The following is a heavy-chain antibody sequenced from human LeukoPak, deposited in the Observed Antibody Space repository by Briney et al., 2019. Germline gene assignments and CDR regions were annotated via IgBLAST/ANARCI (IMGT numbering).Heavy chain of an antibody. V-gene: IGHV3-21*01. Sequence: PGGSLRLSCAASGSTFSSYSMNWVRQAPGKGLEWVSSISSSSSYIYYADSVKGRFTISRDNAKNSLYLQMNSLRAEDTAVYYCARVIRLAYCGGDCYDDAFDIWGQGTMVTVSS. CDR1: GSTFSSYS. CDR3: ARVIRLAYCGGDCYDDAFDI. J-gene: IGHJ3*02. D-gene: IGHD2-21*02. CDR2: ISSSSSYI.